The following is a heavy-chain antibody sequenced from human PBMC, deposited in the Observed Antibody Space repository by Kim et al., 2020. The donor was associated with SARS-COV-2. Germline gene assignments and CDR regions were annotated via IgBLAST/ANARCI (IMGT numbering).Heavy chain of an antibody. V-gene: IGHV4-39*01. CDR2: IYYSGST. CDR3: ARGAGGSYGY. D-gene: IGHD1-26*01. J-gene: IGHJ4*02. Sequence: SETLSLTCTVSGGSISSSSYYWGWIRQPPGKGLEWIGSIYYSGSTYYNPSLKSRVTISVDTSKNQFSLKLSSVTAADTAVYYCARGAGGSYGYWGQGTLVTVSS. CDR1: GGSISSSSYY.